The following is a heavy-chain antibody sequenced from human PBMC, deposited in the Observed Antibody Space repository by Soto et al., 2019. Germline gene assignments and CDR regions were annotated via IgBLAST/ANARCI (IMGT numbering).Heavy chain of an antibody. Sequence: QVQLVESGGGVVQPGRSLRLSCAASGFTFSSYAMHWVRQAPGKGLEWVAVISYDGSNKYYADSVKGRFTISRGNSKNTLYLQMNGLRGEDTAVYYCAREMVFVVVPAGILDYWGQGPLATVSS. CDR1: GFTFSSYA. CDR3: AREMVFVVVPAGILDY. D-gene: IGHD2-2*02. CDR2: ISYDGSNK. V-gene: IGHV3-30-3*01. J-gene: IGHJ4*02.